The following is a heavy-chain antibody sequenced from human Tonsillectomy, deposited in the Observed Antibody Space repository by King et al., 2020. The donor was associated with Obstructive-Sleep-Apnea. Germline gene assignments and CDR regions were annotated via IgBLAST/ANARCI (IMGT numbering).Heavy chain of an antibody. J-gene: IGHJ4*02. Sequence: VQLVESGGGVVQPGRSLRLSCAASGFTFSSYAMHWVRQAPGKGLEWVAVISYDGSNKYYADSVKGRFTISRDNSKNTLYLQMNSLRAEDTAVYYCASDGPMPYYDILTGYQKYYFDYWGQGTLVTVSS. CDR2: ISYDGSNK. D-gene: IGHD3-9*01. V-gene: IGHV3-30*04. CDR3: ASDGPMPYYDILTGYQKYYFDY. CDR1: GFTFSSYA.